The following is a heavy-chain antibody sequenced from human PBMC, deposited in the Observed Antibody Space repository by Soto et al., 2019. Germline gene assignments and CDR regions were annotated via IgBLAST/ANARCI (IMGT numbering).Heavy chain of an antibody. CDR2: FDPEDGET. D-gene: IGHD1-26*01. V-gene: IGHV1-24*01. Sequence: ASVKVSCKVSGYTLTELSMHWVRQAPGKGLEWMGGFDPEDGETIYAQKFQGRVTMTEDTSTDTAHMELSSLRSEDTAVYYCATDQSGEWELRDFYYGMDVWGQGTTVTVSS. J-gene: IGHJ6*02. CDR1: GYTLTELS. CDR3: ATDQSGEWELRDFYYGMDV.